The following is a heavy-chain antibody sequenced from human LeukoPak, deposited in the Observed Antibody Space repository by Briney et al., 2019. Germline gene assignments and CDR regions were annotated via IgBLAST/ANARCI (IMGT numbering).Heavy chain of an antibody. CDR1: GFTFGAYY. CDR2: IRGDGRET. V-gene: IGHV3-7*03. J-gene: IGHJ4*02. D-gene: IGHD6-19*01. CDR3: ARESAVGYGSFDY. Sequence: GGSLRLSCAASGFTFGAYYMSWVRQAPGKGLEWVANIRGDGRETFYADSLRGRFSIFRDNARNSVSLQMNSLSAEDTGVYYCARESAVGYGSFDYWGQGTLVTVSS.